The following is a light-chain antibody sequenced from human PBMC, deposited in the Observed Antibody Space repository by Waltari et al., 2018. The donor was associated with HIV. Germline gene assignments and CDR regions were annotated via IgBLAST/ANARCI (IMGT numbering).Light chain of an antibody. Sequence: QSVLTQSPSISGTPGQRVAISCSGRSSNIGIHYVSWYQQVPGPTPKLLIFWNTQRPSCVADRFSGSVSGTSASLAISGLRSDDEANYYCAVWDNSLSAQVFGGGTTLTVL. CDR3: AVWDNSLSAQV. V-gene: IGLV1-47*01. J-gene: IGLJ3*02. CDR1: SSNIGIHY. CDR2: WNT.